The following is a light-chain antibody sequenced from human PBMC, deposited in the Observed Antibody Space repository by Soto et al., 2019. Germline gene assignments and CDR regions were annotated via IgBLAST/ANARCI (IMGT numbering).Light chain of an antibody. J-gene: IGLJ1*01. V-gene: IGLV2-23*01. CDR1: SSDVGSYNL. CDR3: CSFAGTITFFV. CDR2: EGS. Sequence: QSVLTQPASVSGSPGQSITISCTGTSSDVGSYNLVSWYQHHPGRAPKLMLYEGSQRPSGVSNRFSGSKSGNTAFLTISGLQAEDEADYYCCSFAGTITFFVFGTGTKVTVL.